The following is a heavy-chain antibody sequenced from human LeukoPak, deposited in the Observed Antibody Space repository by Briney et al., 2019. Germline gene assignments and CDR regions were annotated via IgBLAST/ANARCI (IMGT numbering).Heavy chain of an antibody. J-gene: IGHJ4*02. CDR1: GFTFSSYW. CDR3: ARGGYSFDY. V-gene: IGHV3-7*01. D-gene: IGHD5-12*01. CDR2: IKQDASER. Sequence: GGSLRLSCAASGFTFSSYWMTWVRQAPGKGLEWVANIKQDASERYYVDSVKGRFTISRDNAKNSLYQQMNSLRAEDTAVCYCARGGYSFDYLGQGTLVTVSS.